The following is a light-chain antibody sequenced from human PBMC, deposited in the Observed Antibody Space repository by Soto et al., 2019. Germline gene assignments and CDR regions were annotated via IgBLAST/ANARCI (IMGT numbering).Light chain of an antibody. CDR2: EVS. CDR3: SSYTTSSTRV. J-gene: IGLJ1*01. Sequence: QSALTQPASVSGSPGQSITISCTGTNSDVSGYKYVSWYQQHPGKAPKLMIYEVSNRPSGVSNRFSGSKSGNTASLTISGLQAGDEADYYCSSYTTSSTRVFGTGTKLTVL. V-gene: IGLV2-14*01. CDR1: NSDVSGYKY.